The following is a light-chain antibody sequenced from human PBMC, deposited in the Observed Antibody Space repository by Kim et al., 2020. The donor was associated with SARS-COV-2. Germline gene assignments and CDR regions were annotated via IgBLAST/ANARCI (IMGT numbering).Light chain of an antibody. J-gene: IGLJ2*01. V-gene: IGLV3-1*01. CDR3: QAWDSSTVV. CDR2: QYN. CDR1: QLGDKY. Sequence: VSPGQTATLTCSGDQLGDKYACWYQQRQGQSPVLVIFQYNKRPSGIPERFSGSNSGNTATLTISGTQAMDEADDYCQAWDSSTVVFGGGTQLTVL.